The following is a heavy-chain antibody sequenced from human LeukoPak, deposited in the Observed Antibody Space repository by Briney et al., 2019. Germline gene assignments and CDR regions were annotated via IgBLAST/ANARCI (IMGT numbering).Heavy chain of an antibody. D-gene: IGHD3-9*01. V-gene: IGHV4-59*01. CDR3: ARVKYYDILTGSPENGMDV. Sequence: SETLSLTCTVSGVSISSYYWSWIRQPPGKGLEWIGYIYYSGSTNYNPSLKSRVTISVDTSKNQFSLKLSSVTAADTAVYYCARVKYYDILTGSPENGMDVWGQGTTVTVSS. CDR1: GVSISSYY. J-gene: IGHJ6*02. CDR2: IYYSGST.